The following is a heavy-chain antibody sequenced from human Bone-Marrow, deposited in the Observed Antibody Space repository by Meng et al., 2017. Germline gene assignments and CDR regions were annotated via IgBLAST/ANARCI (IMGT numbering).Heavy chain of an antibody. J-gene: IGHJ4*02. CDR3: ARGDGYNRYFDY. CDR1: GGSISSNDYY. V-gene: IGHV4-30-4*01. Sequence: QVQLQESGPGLVKPSQTLSLTCTVSGGSISSNDYYWSWFRQSPGKGLEWIGYIYHSGTAYYNPSLESRVTISVDRSKNQFSLKLSSVTAADTAVYYCARGDGYNRYFDYWGQGTLVTVSS. D-gene: IGHD5-24*01. CDR2: IYHSGTA.